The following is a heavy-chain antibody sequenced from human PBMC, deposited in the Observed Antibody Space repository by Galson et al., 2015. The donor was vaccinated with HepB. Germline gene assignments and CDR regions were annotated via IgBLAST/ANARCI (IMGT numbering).Heavy chain of an antibody. Sequence: SLRLSCAASGFTFSSYGMHWVRQAPGKGLEWVAVISYDGSNKYYADSVKGRFTISRDNSKNTLYLQMNSLRAEDTAVYYCAKDLGGDYYYYCGMDVWGQGTTVTVSS. CDR2: ISYDGSNK. V-gene: IGHV3-30*18. J-gene: IGHJ6*02. D-gene: IGHD2-21*02. CDR3: AKDLGGDYYYYCGMDV. CDR1: GFTFSSYG.